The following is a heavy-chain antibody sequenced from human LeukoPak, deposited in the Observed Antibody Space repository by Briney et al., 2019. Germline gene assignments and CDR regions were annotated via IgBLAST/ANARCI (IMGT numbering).Heavy chain of an antibody. Sequence: GESLRISCKGSGYSFTSYWISWVRQMPGKGLEWMGIIYPGDSDTRYSPSFQGQVTISADKSISTAYLQWSSLKASDTAMYYCARLRYYDSSGYYYVLGYFDYWGQGTLVTVSS. J-gene: IGHJ4*02. CDR2: IYPGDSDT. CDR3: ARLRYYDSSGYYYVLGYFDY. CDR1: GYSFTSYW. V-gene: IGHV5-51*01. D-gene: IGHD3-22*01.